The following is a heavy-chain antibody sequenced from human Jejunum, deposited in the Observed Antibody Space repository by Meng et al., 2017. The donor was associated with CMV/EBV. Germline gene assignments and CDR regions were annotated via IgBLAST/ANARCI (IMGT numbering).Heavy chain of an antibody. D-gene: IGHD1-26*01. CDR1: GGSVNNYY. CDR2: FYSSDTY. J-gene: IGHJ4*02. CDR3: ARGPGASTREGFDY. V-gene: IGHV4-4*07. Sequence: QVQLQESAPGLVKPSGTLSLTCTVSGGSVNNYYWSWIRQSAGKGLEWIGRFYSSDTYNYHPSLDSRVTMSLDTSKNQFSLNLRSVTAADTATYYCARGPGASTREGFDYWGLGTLVTVSS.